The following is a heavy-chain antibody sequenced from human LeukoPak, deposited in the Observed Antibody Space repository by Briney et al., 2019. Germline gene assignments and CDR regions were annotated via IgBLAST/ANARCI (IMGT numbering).Heavy chain of an antibody. Sequence: GGSLRLSCAASGFTYNNYAMNWVRQAPGKGLEWVSSISATGGTTYYADSVKGRFTISRDNSRSTLYLQMNSLRAEDTAVYFCAKANGSSPYNWFDPWGQGTLVTVSS. D-gene: IGHD1-26*01. CDR2: ISATGGTT. V-gene: IGHV3-23*01. CDR1: GFTYNNYA. CDR3: AKANGSSPYNWFDP. J-gene: IGHJ5*02.